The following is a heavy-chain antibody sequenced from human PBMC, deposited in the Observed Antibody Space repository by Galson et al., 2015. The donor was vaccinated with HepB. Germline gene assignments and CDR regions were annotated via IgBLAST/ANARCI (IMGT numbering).Heavy chain of an antibody. Sequence: SLRLSCAASGFTFSSYSMNWVRQAPGKGLEWVSYISSSSSTIYYADSVKGRFTISRDNAKNSLYLQMNSLRTEDTAVYYCARDVIAARPGDKHSIVEFDYWGQGTLVTVSS. CDR1: GFTFSSYS. CDR3: ARDVIAARPGDKHSIVEFDY. J-gene: IGHJ4*02. V-gene: IGHV3-48*01. CDR2: ISSSSSTI. D-gene: IGHD6-6*01.